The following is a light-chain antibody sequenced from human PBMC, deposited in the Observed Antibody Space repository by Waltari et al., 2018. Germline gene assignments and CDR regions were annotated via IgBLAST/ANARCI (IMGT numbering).Light chain of an antibody. V-gene: IGLV3-19*01. CDR1: SLTNYY. J-gene: IGLJ3*02. CDR2: GKT. CDR3: NSRDTSGYHWV. Sequence: SSELTQDPPVSVALGQTVTITCQGDSLTNYYASWYQQKPGQAPVLVIYGKTNRPSGIPDRFSVSASGTTTSLTITGAQAEDEADYYCNSRDTSGYHWVFGGGTKLTVL.